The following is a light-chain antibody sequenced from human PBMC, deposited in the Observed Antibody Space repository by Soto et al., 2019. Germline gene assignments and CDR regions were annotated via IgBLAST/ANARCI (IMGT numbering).Light chain of an antibody. CDR2: EVR. CDR3: SSYRSSTTFV. V-gene: IGLV2-14*01. J-gene: IGLJ1*01. CDR1: SSDVGAYNY. Sequence: QSVLTQPASVSGSPGQSITISCTGTSSDVGAYNYVSWYQQYPGKAPKVIIFEVRKRPSGVSNRFSGSKSGDTGSLTISGLQAEDEADYYCSSYRSSTTFVFGTGTKVTVL.